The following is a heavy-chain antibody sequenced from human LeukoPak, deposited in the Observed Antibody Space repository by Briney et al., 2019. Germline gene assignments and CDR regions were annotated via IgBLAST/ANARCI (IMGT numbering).Heavy chain of an antibody. V-gene: IGHV4-34*01. CDR1: GGSFSGYY. J-gene: IGHJ4*02. Sequence: PSETLSLTCAVYGGSFSGYYWSWIRQPPGKGLEWIGEINHSGSTNYNPSLKSRVTISVDTSKNQFFLKLSSVTAADTAVYYCARGRMKYYYDSSGYFYYWGQGTLVTVSS. D-gene: IGHD3-22*01. CDR2: INHSGST. CDR3: ARGRMKYYYDSSGYFYY.